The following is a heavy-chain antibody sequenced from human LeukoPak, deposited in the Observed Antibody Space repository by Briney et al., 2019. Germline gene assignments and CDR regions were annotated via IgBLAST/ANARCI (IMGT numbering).Heavy chain of an antibody. CDR2: IYYSGST. CDR1: GGSISSGDYY. V-gene: IGHV4-30-4*08. Sequence: SETLSLTCTVSGGSISSGDYYWSWIRQPPGKGLEWIGYIYYSGSTYYNPSLKSRVTISVDTSKNQFSLELSSVTAADTAVYYCARVAATFYYYMDVWGKGTTVTVSS. CDR3: ARVAATFYYYMDV. J-gene: IGHJ6*03. D-gene: IGHD2-15*01.